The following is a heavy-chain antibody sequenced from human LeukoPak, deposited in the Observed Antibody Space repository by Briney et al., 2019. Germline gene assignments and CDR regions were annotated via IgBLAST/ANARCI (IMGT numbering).Heavy chain of an antibody. J-gene: IGHJ4*02. CDR3: ARGGRGTLDY. V-gene: IGHV4-59*12. Sequence: SETLSLTCSVSGGSISNYYWSWIRQPPGKGLEWIGYIYDSGSTNLNPSLKSRVTISLDTSKNQFSLKLSSVTAADTAVYYCARGGRGTLDYWGQGTLVTISS. CDR1: GGSISNYY. CDR2: IYDSGST.